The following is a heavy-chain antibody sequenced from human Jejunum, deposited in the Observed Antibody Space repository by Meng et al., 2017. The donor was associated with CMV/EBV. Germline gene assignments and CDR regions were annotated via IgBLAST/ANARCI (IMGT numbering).Heavy chain of an antibody. J-gene: IGHJ5*02. Sequence: ASVFTFSNYWMAWVRQAPGKGLEWVANIKEDGTQKLYVDSVKGRFSISRDNGQNSLYLQMNSVTAGDTAVYYCATNYDFWSGYTFDPWGQGTLVTVSS. CDR2: IKEDGTQK. CDR1: VFTFSNYW. D-gene: IGHD3/OR15-3a*01. CDR3: ATNYDFWSGYTFDP. V-gene: IGHV3-7*01.